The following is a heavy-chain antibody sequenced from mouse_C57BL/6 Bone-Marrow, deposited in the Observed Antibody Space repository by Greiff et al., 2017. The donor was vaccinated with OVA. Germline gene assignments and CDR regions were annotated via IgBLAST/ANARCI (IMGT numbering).Heavy chain of an antibody. CDR2: IDPSDSYT. J-gene: IGHJ3*01. V-gene: IGHV1-59*01. Sequence: VQLQQPGAELVRPGTSVKLSCKASGYTFTSYWMHWVKQRPGQGLEWIGVIDPSDSYTNYNQKFKGKATLTVDTSSSTAYMQLSSLTSEDSAVYYCARLGRRAWFAYWGQGTLVTVSA. CDR3: ARLGRRAWFAY. CDR1: GYTFTSYW. D-gene: IGHD4-1*01.